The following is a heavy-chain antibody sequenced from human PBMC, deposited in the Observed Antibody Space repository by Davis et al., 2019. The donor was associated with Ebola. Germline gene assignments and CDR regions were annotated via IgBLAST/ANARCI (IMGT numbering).Heavy chain of an antibody. D-gene: IGHD6-13*01. V-gene: IGHV4-59*08. Sequence: SETLSLTCTVSGGSISSYYWSWIRQPPGKGLEWIGSIFYTGSTNYNPSLKSRVTISVDTSKNQFSLKLSSVTAADTAVYYCSTSSSLWYFDLWGRGTLVTVSS. CDR3: STSSSLWYFDL. J-gene: IGHJ2*01. CDR1: GGSISSYY. CDR2: IFYTGST.